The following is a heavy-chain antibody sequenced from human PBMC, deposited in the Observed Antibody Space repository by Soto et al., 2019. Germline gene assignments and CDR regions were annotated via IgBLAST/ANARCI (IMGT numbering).Heavy chain of an antibody. CDR1: GFIFSNYV. Sequence: QVQLVESGGGVVQPGRSLRLSCAASGFIFSNYVMYWVRQAPVKGLEWVAVMSYDGTTKYYADSVKGRFTISRDNSKNTLYLQMNNLRPEDTGVYYCAREVLWARYFDYWGQGTLVTVSS. J-gene: IGHJ4*02. CDR2: MSYDGTTK. V-gene: IGHV3-30-3*01. D-gene: IGHD2-8*02. CDR3: AREVLWARYFDY.